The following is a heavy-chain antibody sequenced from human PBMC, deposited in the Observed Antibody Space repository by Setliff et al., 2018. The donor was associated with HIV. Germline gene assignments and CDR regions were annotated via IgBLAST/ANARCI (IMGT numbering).Heavy chain of an antibody. CDR2: IYYGGST. Sequence: PSETLSLTCNVSGGSINSYYWSWIRQSPGKGLEWIGYIYYGGSTNYNPSLKSRATISVDTSKSQISLKLSSVTAADTAVYYCARDYMSVVPWGAFDLWGQGTMVTVSS. V-gene: IGHV4-59*01. J-gene: IGHJ3*01. CDR1: GGSINSYY. CDR3: ARDYMSVVPWGAFDL. D-gene: IGHD2-21*01.